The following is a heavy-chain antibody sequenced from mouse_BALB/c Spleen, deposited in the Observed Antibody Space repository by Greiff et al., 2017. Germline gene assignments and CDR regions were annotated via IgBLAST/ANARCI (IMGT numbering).Heavy chain of an antibody. CDR3: ARQKITTVVASFDY. J-gene: IGHJ2*01. CDR1: GFTFSSYG. CDR2: ISSGGSYT. V-gene: IGHV5-6*01. D-gene: IGHD1-1*01. Sequence: EVQRVESGGDLVKPGGSLKLSCAASGFTFSSYGMSWVRQTPDKRLEWVATISSGGSYTYYPDSVKGRFTISRDNAKNTLYLQMSSLKSEDTAMYYCARQKITTVVASFDYWGQGTTLTVSS.